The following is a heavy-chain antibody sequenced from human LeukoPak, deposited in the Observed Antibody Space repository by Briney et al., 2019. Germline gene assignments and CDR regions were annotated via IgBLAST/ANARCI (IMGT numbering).Heavy chain of an antibody. V-gene: IGHV3-7*01. CDR3: AREGDSSGYSPWFDY. Sequence: GGSLRLSCAASGFTFSSYWMSWVRQAPGKGLEWVANIKQDGSEKYYVDSVEGRFTISRDNAKNSLYLQMNSLRAEDTAVYYCAREGDSSGYSPWFDYWGQGTLVTVSS. CDR1: GFTFSSYW. CDR2: IKQDGSEK. D-gene: IGHD3-22*01. J-gene: IGHJ4*02.